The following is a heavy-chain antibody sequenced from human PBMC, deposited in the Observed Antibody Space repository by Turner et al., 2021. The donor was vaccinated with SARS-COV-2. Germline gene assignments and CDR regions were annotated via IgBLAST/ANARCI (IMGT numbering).Heavy chain of an antibody. Sequence: VQLVESGGGLIQPGGSLRLSCAASGLTVSSNYMNWVRQAPGKGLEWIGEINHSGSTNYNPSLKSRVTISVDTSKNQFSLKLSSVTAADTAVYYCARGIKGVLMSGSYYYYGMDVWGQGTTVTVSS. D-gene: IGHD1-26*01. CDR1: GLTVSSNY. CDR2: INHSGST. CDR3: ARGIKGVLMSGSYYYYGMDV. V-gene: IGHV4-34*01. J-gene: IGHJ6*02.